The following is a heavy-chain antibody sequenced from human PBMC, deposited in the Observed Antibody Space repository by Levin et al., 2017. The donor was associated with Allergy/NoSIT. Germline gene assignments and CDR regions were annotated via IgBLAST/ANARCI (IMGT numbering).Heavy chain of an antibody. CDR1: GFTFDDYA. J-gene: IGHJ3*02. Sequence: SLKISCAASGFTFDDYAMHWVRQAPGKGLEWVSGISWNSGSIGYADSVKGRFTISRDNAKNSLYLQMNSLRAEDTALYYCAKKGGGTWESSGAFDIWGQGTMVTVSS. CDR2: ISWNSGSI. V-gene: IGHV3-9*01. D-gene: IGHD1-26*01. CDR3: AKKGGGTWESSGAFDI.